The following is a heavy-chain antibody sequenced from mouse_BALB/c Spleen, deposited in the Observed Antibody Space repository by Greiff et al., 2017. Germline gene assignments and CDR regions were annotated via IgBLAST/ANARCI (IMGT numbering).Heavy chain of an antibody. J-gene: IGHJ2*01. V-gene: IGHV3-2*02. Sequence: EVHLVESGPGLVKPSQSLSLTCTVTGYSITSDYAWNWIRQFPGNKLEWMGYISYSGSTSYNPSLKSRISITRDTSKNQFFLQLNSVTTEDTATYYCARSHYYGYVNYWGQGTTLTVSS. CDR1: GYSITSDYA. CDR2: ISYSGST. D-gene: IGHD1-2*01. CDR3: ARSHYYGYVNY.